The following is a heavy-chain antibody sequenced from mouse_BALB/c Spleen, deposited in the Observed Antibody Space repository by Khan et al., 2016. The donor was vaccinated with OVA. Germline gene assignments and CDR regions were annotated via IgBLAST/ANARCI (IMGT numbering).Heavy chain of an antibody. Sequence: VQLQQSGPELVKPGASVKVSCKASGYSFTDYNMYWVKQSHGKSLEWIGYIDPYSGGTTYNQKFKGKATLTVDKSSSTAFMHLKSLTSEDSALYYCARMVITTDYYAMDYWGQGTSVTVSS. CDR3: ARMVITTDYYAMDY. CDR1: GYSFTDYN. CDR2: IDPYSGGT. V-gene: IGHV1S135*01. J-gene: IGHJ4*01. D-gene: IGHD1-1*01.